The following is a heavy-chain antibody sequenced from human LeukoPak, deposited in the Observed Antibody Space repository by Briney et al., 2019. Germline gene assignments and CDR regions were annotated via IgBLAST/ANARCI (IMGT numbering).Heavy chain of an antibody. V-gene: IGHV3-7*03. J-gene: IGHJ6*02. Sequence: AGGSLRLSCAASGFILSNHWMTWVRQAPGKGPEWVANVNKDGSEKYYVDSVKGRFTISRDTAKNSLYPQMNNLGAEDTALYYCARNNDMDVWGQGTTVIVSS. CDR2: VNKDGSEK. CDR1: GFILSNHW. CDR3: ARNNDMDV. D-gene: IGHD1/OR15-1a*01.